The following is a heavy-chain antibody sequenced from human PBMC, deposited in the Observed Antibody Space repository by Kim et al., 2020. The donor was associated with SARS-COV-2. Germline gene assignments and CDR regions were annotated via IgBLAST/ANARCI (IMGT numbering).Heavy chain of an antibody. J-gene: IGHJ2*01. CDR1: GFTFSNSA. V-gene: IGHV3-23*05. D-gene: IGHD2-2*01. CDR2: IFYRGHGT. Sequence: GGSLRLSCVASGFTFSNSAMPWVRQAPGKGLEWVSTIFYRGHGTYYLDSVKGRFIVSRDNSKNTLYLQMNNLKADDTAVYYCAKNVHITSVTFLWYFDLWGRGTSVIVSS. CDR3: AKNVHITSVTFLWYFDL.